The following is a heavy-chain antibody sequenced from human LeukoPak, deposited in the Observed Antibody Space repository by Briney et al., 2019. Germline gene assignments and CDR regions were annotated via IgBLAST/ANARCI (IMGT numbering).Heavy chain of an antibody. J-gene: IGHJ4*02. D-gene: IGHD3-22*01. CDR1: GFTFSSYW. Sequence: GGSLRLSCAASGFTFSSYWMTWVRQAPGKGLEWVANIKQDGSGKYYVDSVKGRFTISRDNAKNSLYLQMSSLRAEDTAVYYCARDGRAGSGYYRKDDYWGQGTLVTVSS. CDR2: IKQDGSGK. V-gene: IGHV3-7*01. CDR3: ARDGRAGSGYYRKDDY.